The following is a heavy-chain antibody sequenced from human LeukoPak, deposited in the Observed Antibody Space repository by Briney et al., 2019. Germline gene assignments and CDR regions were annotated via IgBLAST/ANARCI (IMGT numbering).Heavy chain of an antibody. V-gene: IGHV4-38-2*02. CDR3: ARGRKQQLVRTTYNWFDP. D-gene: IGHD6-13*01. Sequence: SETLSLTCTVSGYSISSDYYWGWIRQPPGKGLEWIGSIYHSGSTYYNPSLKSRVTISVDTSKNQFSLKLSSVTAADTAVYYCARGRKQQLVRTTYNWFDPWGQGTLVTVSS. J-gene: IGHJ5*02. CDR1: GYSISSDYY. CDR2: IYHSGST.